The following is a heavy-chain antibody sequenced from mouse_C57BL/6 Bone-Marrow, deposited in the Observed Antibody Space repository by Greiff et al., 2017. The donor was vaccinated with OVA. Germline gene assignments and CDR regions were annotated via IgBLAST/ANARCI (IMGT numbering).Heavy chain of an antibody. CDR3: ARCGTGY. CDR1: GYAFSSSW. V-gene: IGHV1-82*01. CDR2: IYPGDGDT. Sequence: QQSGPELVKPGASVKISCKASGYAFSSSWMNWVKQRPGKGLEWVGRIYPGDGDTNYNGKFKGTATQTADKSSSTAYMQLSSVASEDSAVCYCARCGTGYWGQGTTLTVSS. J-gene: IGHJ2*01. D-gene: IGHD4-1*01.